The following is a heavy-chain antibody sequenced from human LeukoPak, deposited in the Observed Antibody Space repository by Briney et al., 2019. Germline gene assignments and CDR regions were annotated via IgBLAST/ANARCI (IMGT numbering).Heavy chain of an antibody. CDR2: ISGSGDTT. D-gene: IGHD3-22*01. Sequence: GGSLRLSCAASGFTFSRFAMSWVRQAPGRGLEWVSGISGSGDTTYYADSVKGRFTISRDNSKNTLYLQMNGLRAEDTAVYYCATYRRGYHDSSESYYFDYWGQGTLVTVSS. CDR3: ATYRRGYHDSSESYYFDY. CDR1: GFTFSRFA. J-gene: IGHJ4*02. V-gene: IGHV3-23*01.